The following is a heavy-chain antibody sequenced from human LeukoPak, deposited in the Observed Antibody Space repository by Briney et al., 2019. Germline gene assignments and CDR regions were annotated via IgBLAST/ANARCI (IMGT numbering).Heavy chain of an antibody. CDR1: GFTFSSFW. CDR3: AGSILTGYPNFDY. J-gene: IGHJ4*02. D-gene: IGHD3-9*01. V-gene: IGHV3-74*01. Sequence: PGGSLRLSCAASGFTFSSFWMHWVRHAPGKGLVWVSRINTDVSSTSYADSVKGRFTISRDNAKNSLYLQMNSLRAEDTAVYYCAGSILTGYPNFDYWGQGTLVTVSS. CDR2: INTDVSST.